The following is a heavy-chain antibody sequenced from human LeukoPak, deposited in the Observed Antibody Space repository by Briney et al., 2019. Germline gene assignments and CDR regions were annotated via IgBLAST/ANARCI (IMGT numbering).Heavy chain of an antibody. V-gene: IGHV3-7*01. D-gene: IGHD2-2*01. CDR1: GFTFSSYW. J-gene: IGHJ4*02. Sequence: PGGSLRLSCAASGFTFSSYWMSWVRQAPGKGLEWVANIKQDGSEKYYVDSVKGRFTISRDNAKNSLYLQMNSLRAEDTAVYYCARVMGYCSSTSCYSDYWGQGTLVTVSS. CDR3: ARVMGYCSSTSCYSDY. CDR2: IKQDGSEK.